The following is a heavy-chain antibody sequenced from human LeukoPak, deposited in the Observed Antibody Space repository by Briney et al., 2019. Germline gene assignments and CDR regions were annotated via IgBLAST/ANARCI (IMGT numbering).Heavy chain of an antibody. Sequence: PGGSLRLSCAASGFTFGTYAMHWVRQAPGKGLEWVAVILSDGSIQNTADSVRGRFIISRDNSKNTLFLQMNRLRTEDTAVCYCARGAILGGYNLIDDWGQGTLVTVSS. CDR1: GFTFGTYA. J-gene: IGHJ4*02. D-gene: IGHD1-26*01. CDR2: ILSDGSIQ. CDR3: ARGAILGGYNLIDD. V-gene: IGHV3-30*04.